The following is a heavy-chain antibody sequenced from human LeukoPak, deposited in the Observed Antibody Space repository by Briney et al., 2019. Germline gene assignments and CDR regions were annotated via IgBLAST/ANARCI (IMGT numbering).Heavy chain of an antibody. J-gene: IGHJ4*02. Sequence: GGSLRLSCAASGFTFSSYAMSWVRQAPGKGLEWVSAISGSGGSTYYADSVKGRFTISRDNAKNSLYLQMNSLRAEDTAVYYCAEGGYGDYRSGDLFDYWGQGTLVTVSS. CDR2: ISGSGGST. D-gene: IGHD4-17*01. CDR3: AEGGYGDYRSGDLFDY. CDR1: GFTFSSYA. V-gene: IGHV3-23*01.